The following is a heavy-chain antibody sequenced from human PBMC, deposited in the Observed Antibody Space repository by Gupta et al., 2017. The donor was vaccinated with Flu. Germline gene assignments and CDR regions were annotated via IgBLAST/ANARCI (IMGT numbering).Heavy chain of an antibody. CDR1: TGPFNGYF. CDR3: AKAPDGDHPNWFDP. D-gene: IGHD4-17*01. V-gene: IGHV4-34*01. J-gene: IGHJ5*02. CDR2: INHNGHT. Sequence: QVQLNQWGASLLTPSETLSLTCGVTTGPFNGYFWTWIRQPPGVRLEWIGHINHNGHTKYNPSLESRVTISVDTAKNQFSLRVESVTAADTAVYFCAKAPDGDHPNWFDPWGQGTLVTVSS.